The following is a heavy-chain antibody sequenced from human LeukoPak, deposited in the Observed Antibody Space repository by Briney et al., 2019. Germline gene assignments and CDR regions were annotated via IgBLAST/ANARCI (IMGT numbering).Heavy chain of an antibody. CDR2: VYYSGST. CDR3: ARVNYRRDYYERSGYYSDF. Sequence: SETLSLTCTVSGATTSSFYWSWLRQPPGKGLEWIAYVYYSGSTNYNPSLKSRVTISVDTSNNQFSLRLSSVTAADTAVYYCARVNYRRDYYERSGYYSDFWGQGTLVTVSS. V-gene: IGHV4-59*01. J-gene: IGHJ4*02. CDR1: GATTSSFY. D-gene: IGHD3-22*01.